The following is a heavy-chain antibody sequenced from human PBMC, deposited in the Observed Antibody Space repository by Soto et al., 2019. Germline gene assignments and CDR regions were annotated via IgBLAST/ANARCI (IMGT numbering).Heavy chain of an antibody. D-gene: IGHD3-3*01. J-gene: IGHJ5*01. V-gene: IGHV3-53*01. CDR2: IYSGGST. Sequence: PGGSLRLSCAASGFTVSSNYMSWVRQAPGKGLDWVSVIYSGGSTYYADSVKGRFTISRDNSKNTLYLQMNSLRGEDTAVYYCAKNPHYDFWSGSPNWFDPWGQGTLVTVSS. CDR1: GFTVSSNY. CDR3: AKNPHYDFWSGSPNWFDP.